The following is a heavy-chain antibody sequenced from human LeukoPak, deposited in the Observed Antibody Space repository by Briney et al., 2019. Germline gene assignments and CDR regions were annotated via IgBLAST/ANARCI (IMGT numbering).Heavy chain of an antibody. CDR3: ARLGRSGPLS. D-gene: IGHD3-3*01. CDR2: IYTSGST. Sequence: SETLSLTCTVSGGSISSGSYYWRWIRQPAGKGLEWIGRIYTSGSTNYNPSLKSRVTISVDTSKNQFSLKLSSVTAADTAVYYCARLGRSGPLSWGQGTLVTVSS. CDR1: GGSISSGSYY. J-gene: IGHJ5*02. V-gene: IGHV4-61*02.